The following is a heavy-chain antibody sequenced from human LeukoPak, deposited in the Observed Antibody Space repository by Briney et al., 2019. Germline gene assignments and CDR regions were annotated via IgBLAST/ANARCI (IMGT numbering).Heavy chain of an antibody. J-gene: IGHJ1*01. D-gene: IGHD3-22*01. CDR3: ARLKYYYDSSGYRAEYFQH. V-gene: IGHV4-59*01. CDR1: GGSISSYY. Sequence: PSETLSLTCTVSGGSISSYYWSWIRQPPGKGLDWIGYIYYSGSTNYNPSLKSRVTISVYTSKNQFSLKLSSVTAADTAVYYCARLKYYYDSSGYRAEYFQHWGQGTLVTVSS. CDR2: IYYSGST.